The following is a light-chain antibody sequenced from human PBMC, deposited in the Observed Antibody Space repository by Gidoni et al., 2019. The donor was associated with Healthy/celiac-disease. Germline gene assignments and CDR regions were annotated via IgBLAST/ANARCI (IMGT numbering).Light chain of an antibody. CDR1: QGISSY. CDR3: QQYYSYPPT. V-gene: IGKV1-8*01. CDR2: AAS. J-gene: IGKJ1*01. Sequence: AIRLSRPPSSFSASTGDRVTITCRASQGISSYLAWYQQKPGKAPKLLIYAASTLQSGVPARFSGSGSGTDFTLTISCLQSEDFATYYCQQYYSYPPTFGQGTKVEIK.